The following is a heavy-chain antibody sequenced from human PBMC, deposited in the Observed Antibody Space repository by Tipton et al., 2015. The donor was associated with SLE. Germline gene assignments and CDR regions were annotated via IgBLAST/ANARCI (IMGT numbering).Heavy chain of an antibody. V-gene: IGHV4-4*02. CDR3: AREGLGSDLRGSIYFGS. Sequence: TLSLTCAVSGGSISSTNWWSWVRQSPGKGLEWIGESHHSGSTKYNPSLQSRVTISVDKSKNQFSLKLTSVTAADTAVYYCAREGLGSDLRGSIYFGSWGQGTLVTVSS. D-gene: IGHD7-27*01. J-gene: IGHJ4*02. CDR2: SHHSGST. CDR1: GGSISSTNW.